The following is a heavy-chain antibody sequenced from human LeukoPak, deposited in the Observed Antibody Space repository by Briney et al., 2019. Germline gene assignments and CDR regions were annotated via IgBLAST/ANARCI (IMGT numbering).Heavy chain of an antibody. V-gene: IGHV1-2*02. CDR2: INPNSGGT. CDR1: GYTFTGYY. Sequence: ASVKVSCKASGYTFTGYYMHWVRQAPGQGLEWMGWINPNSGGTNYAQKFQGRVTMTRDTSISTAYMGLSRLRSDDTAVYYCAFAGSGSYLRRSRRDYYFDYWGQGTLVTVSS. J-gene: IGHJ4*02. CDR3: AFAGSGSYLRRSRRDYYFDY. D-gene: IGHD3-10*01.